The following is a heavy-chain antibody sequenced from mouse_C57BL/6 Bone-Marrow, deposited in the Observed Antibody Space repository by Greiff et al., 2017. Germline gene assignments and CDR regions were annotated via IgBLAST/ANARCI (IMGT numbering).Heavy chain of an antibody. CDR2: ISDGGSYT. CDR3: ARSFYYYGSSGDYFDY. D-gene: IGHD1-1*01. J-gene: IGHJ2*01. CDR1: GFTFSSYA. V-gene: IGHV5-4*03. Sequence: EVKVEESGGGLVKPGGSLKLSCAASGFTFSSYAMSWVRQTPEKRLEWVATISDGGSYTYYPDNVKGRFTISRDNAKNNLYLQMSHLKSEDTAMYYCARSFYYYGSSGDYFDYWGQGTTLTVSS.